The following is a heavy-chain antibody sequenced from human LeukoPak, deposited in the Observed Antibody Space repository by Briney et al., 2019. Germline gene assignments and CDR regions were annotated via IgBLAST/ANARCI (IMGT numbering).Heavy chain of an antibody. CDR3: ARDMSSSGIVSGYGFDS. CDR1: GFTFDDYA. J-gene: IGHJ4*02. V-gene: IGHV3-9*03. Sequence: GRSLRLSCAASGFTFDDYAMHWVRRAPGKGLEWVSSISWNSGSIGYAESVKGRFTISRDNAKNSLYLQMSSLRADDVASYYCARDMSSSGIVSGYGFDSWGQGTLVIVSS. CDR2: ISWNSGSI. D-gene: IGHD5-12*01.